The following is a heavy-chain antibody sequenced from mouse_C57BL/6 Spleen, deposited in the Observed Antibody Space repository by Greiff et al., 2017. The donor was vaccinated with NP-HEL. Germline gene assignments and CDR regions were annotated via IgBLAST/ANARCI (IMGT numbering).Heavy chain of an antibody. D-gene: IGHD2-1*01. V-gene: IGHV5-17*01. CDR2: ISSGSSTI. Sequence: EVNVVESGGGLVKPGGSLKLSCAASGFTFSDYGMHWVRQAPEKGLEWVAYISSGSSTIYYADTVKGRFTISRDNAKNTLFLQMTSLRSEDTAMYYCARDGNYGRVDYWGQGTSVTVSS. CDR1: GFTFSDYG. CDR3: ARDGNYGRVDY. J-gene: IGHJ4*01.